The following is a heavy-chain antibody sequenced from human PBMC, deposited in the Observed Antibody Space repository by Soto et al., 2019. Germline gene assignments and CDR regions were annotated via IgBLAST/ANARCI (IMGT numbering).Heavy chain of an antibody. D-gene: IGHD3-16*01. J-gene: IGHJ4*02. CDR3: ARDHGYVWRAGELDTLDY. CDR2: INPSGGST. Sequence: ASVKVSCKASGYTFTSYYMHLVRQAPGQGLEWMGIINPSGGSTSYAQKFQGRVTMTRDTSTSTVYMELSSLRSEDTAVYYCARDHGYVWRAGELDTLDYWGQGTLVTVSS. CDR1: GYTFTSYY. V-gene: IGHV1-46*01.